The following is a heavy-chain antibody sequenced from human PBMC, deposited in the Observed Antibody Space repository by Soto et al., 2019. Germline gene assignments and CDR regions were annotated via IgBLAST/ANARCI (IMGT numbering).Heavy chain of an antibody. J-gene: IGHJ2*01. Sequence: QVQLVQSGAEVKKPGSSVKVSCKASGGTFNNFTINWVRQAPGQGLEWMGRIIPISDITNYAQKFQGRVTITADKSTSTAYMELSSLRSEDTAVYYCARYYGSGSYLWYFDLWGRGTLVTVS. CDR1: GGTFNNFT. CDR2: IIPISDIT. D-gene: IGHD3-10*01. V-gene: IGHV1-69*02. CDR3: ARYYGSGSYLWYFDL.